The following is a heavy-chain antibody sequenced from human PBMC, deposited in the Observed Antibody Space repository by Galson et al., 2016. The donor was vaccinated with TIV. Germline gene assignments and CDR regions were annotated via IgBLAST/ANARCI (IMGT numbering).Heavy chain of an antibody. Sequence: SVKVSCKASGYIFTTYYIHWVRQAPGQGREWMGMLNPSGVTTSYAEKFQDRVTMSMDTSTSTFYMELSSLTSEDTAIYYCSREKYSGFGFWGQGTLVTVSS. CDR3: SREKYSGFGF. J-gene: IGHJ4*02. D-gene: IGHD5-12*01. V-gene: IGHV1-46*01. CDR2: LNPSGVTT. CDR1: GYIFTTYY.